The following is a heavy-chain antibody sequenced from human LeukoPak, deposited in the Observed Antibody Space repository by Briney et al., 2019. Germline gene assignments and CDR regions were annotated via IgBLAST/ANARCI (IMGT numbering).Heavy chain of an antibody. D-gene: IGHD4-17*01. V-gene: IGHV4-59*01. Sequence: PSETLSLTCTVSGGSISSYYWSWIRQPPGKGLEWIGYIYYSGSTNYNPSLKSRVTISVDTSKNQFSLKLSSVTAADTAVYYCARATVTGERGGDWFDPWGQGTLVTVSS. CDR3: ARATVTGERGGDWFDP. CDR2: IYYSGST. J-gene: IGHJ5*02. CDR1: GGSISSYY.